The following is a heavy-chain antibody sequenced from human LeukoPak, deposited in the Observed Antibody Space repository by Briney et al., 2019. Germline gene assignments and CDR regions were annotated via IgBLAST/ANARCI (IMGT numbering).Heavy chain of an antibody. CDR1: GFTFSSYA. Sequence: GGSLRLSCAASGFTFSSYAMSWVRQAPGKGLEWVSAISGSGGSTYYADSVRGRFTISRDNAKNSLYLQMNSLRAEDTAVYYCAELGITMIGGVWGKGTTVTISS. D-gene: IGHD3-10*02. CDR3: AELGITMIGGV. V-gene: IGHV3-23*01. CDR2: ISGSGGST. J-gene: IGHJ6*04.